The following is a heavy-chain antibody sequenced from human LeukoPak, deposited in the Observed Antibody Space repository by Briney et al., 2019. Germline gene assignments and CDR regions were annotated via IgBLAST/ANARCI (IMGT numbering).Heavy chain of an antibody. V-gene: IGHV4-4*07. D-gene: IGHD3-10*01. CDR1: GGSISSYY. CDR2: IYTSGST. J-gene: IGHJ6*03. CDR3: ARGSWGDPYYYYYMDV. Sequence: SETLSLTCTVSGGSISSYYWSWIRQPPGKGLEWIGRIYTSGSTNYNPSLKSRVTMSVDTSKNQFSLKLSSVTAADTAVYYCARGSWGDPYYYYYMDVWGKGTTVTISS.